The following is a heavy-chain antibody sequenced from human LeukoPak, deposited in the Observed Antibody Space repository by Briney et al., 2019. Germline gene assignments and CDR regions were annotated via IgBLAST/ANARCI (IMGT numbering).Heavy chain of an antibody. CDR2: IYYSGST. J-gene: IGHJ5*02. D-gene: IGHD6-13*01. CDR3: ARGQQLFDP. Sequence: SETLSLTCTVSGGSISSSSYYWGWIRQPPGKGLEWIGSIYYSGSTYYNPSLKSRVTISVDTSKNQFSLKLSSVTAADTAVYYCARGQQLFDPWGQGTLATVSS. V-gene: IGHV4-39*01. CDR1: GGSISSSSYY.